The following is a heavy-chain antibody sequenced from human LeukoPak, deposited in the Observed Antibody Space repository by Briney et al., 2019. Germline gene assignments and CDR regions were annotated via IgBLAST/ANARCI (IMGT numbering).Heavy chain of an antibody. CDR3: GRPAKFWLIQGDGVDV. Sequence: GASLRLSCAASGFTFTTYAMTWVRQAPGKGLEWVSSIGAGGAATFYSDSVKGRFTISRDNSMNTLYLQMSSLRADDTAVYYCGRPAKFWLIQGDGVDVWGQGTTVTGSS. D-gene: IGHD6-19*01. CDR1: GFTFTTYA. J-gene: IGHJ6*02. CDR2: IGAGGAAT. V-gene: IGHV3-23*01.